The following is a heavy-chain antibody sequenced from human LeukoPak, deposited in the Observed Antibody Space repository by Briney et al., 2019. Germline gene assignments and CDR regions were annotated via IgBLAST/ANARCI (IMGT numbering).Heavy chain of an antibody. V-gene: IGHV1-46*01. D-gene: IGHD1-26*01. J-gene: IGHJ6*03. CDR2: INPSGGST. CDR3: ARVIYSGNYYYYYYMDV. CDR1: GYTFTSYY. Sequence: ASVKVSCKASGYTFTSYYMHWVRQAPGQGLEWMGIINPSGGSTSYAQKFQGRVTMTRDMSTSTVYMELSSLRSEDTAVYYCARVIYSGNYYYYYYMDVWGKGTTVTVSS.